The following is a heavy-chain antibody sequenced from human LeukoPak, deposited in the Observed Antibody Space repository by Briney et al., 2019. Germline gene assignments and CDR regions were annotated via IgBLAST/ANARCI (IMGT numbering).Heavy chain of an antibody. D-gene: IGHD2-2*01. CDR1: GFTFSSYS. CDR3: ARHGGPYCSSTTCSFDY. Sequence: GGSLRLSCAASGFTFSSYSMNWVRQAPGKGLEWVSSISSSSSYIYYADSVKGRFTISRDNAKNSLYLQMNSLRAEDTAVYYCARHGGPYCSSTTCSFDYWGQGTLVTVSS. V-gene: IGHV3-21*01. J-gene: IGHJ4*02. CDR2: ISSSSSYI.